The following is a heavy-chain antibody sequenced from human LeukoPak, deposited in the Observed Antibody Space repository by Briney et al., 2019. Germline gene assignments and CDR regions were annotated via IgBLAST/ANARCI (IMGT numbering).Heavy chain of an antibody. J-gene: IGHJ4*02. CDR3: ASGYYYDSSGHYDY. V-gene: IGHV4-39*01. CDR1: GGSISSSSYC. CDR2: IYYSGRT. D-gene: IGHD3-22*01. Sequence: SETLSLTCTVSGGSISSSSYCWGWIRQPPGKGLKWIGGIYYSGRTYYNPSLKSRVTISVDTSKNQFSLKLSSVTAADTAVYYCASGYYYDSSGHYDYWGQGTLVTVSS.